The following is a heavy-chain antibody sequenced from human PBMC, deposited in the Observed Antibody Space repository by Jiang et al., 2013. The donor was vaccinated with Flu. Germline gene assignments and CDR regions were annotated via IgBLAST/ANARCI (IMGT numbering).Heavy chain of an antibody. CDR1: GFTFSDSN. D-gene: IGHD3-10*01. J-gene: IGHJ4*02. CDR3: ARRVSGRFFDF. V-gene: IGHV3-11*01. Sequence: GLVKPGGPLRLSCAASGFTFSDSNMNWIRQAPGKGLEWVSYISSSGDTIYYADSVKGRFTISRDNAKNSLYLQMNSLRAEDTAVYYCARRVSGRFFDFWGQGTLVTVSS. CDR2: ISSSGDTI.